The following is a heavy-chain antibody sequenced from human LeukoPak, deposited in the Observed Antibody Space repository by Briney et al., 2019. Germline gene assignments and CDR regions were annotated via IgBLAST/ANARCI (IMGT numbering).Heavy chain of an antibody. Sequence: GGSLRLSCAASGFTLSSYGMNGFGQVPGKGLEWVAFIRYDGSNKYYAGSVKGRFTISRDNSKNTLYLQMNSLRAEDTAVYYCAKGILYDYWGQGTLVTVSS. J-gene: IGHJ4*02. CDR1: GFTLSSYG. V-gene: IGHV3-30*02. CDR2: IRYDGSNK. D-gene: IGHD3-10*01. CDR3: AKGILYDY.